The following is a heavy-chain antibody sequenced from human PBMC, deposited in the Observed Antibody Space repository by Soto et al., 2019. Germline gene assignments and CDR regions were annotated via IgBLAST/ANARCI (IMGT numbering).Heavy chain of an antibody. V-gene: IGHV4-59*08. CDR3: ARQGFGELHGLVDV. Sequence: QVQLQESGPGLVKPSETLSLTCTISGGPMNNYYCSWFRQPRGQGLEWIGYMGYNGFTRYNPSLRSRLAISLDTAKNQFSLNLSSVTAAETALYYCARQGFGELHGLVDVWVQGITVTVSS. CDR1: GGPMNNYY. J-gene: IGHJ6*01. D-gene: IGHD3-10*01. CDR2: MGYNGFT.